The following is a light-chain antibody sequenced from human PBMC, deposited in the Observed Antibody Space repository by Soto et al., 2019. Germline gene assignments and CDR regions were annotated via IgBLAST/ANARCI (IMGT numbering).Light chain of an antibody. CDR1: QSIDTY. CDR2: DAS. CDR3: QQRYNWPLT. J-gene: IGKJ4*01. V-gene: IGKV3-11*01. Sequence: EIVLTQSPATLSSSPGERATLSCRASQSIDTYLAWYQQQPGQAPRLLIYDASDRATGIPARFSGSGSGTAFTLTISGLEPEDFALYYCQQRYNWPLTFGGGTKVDIE.